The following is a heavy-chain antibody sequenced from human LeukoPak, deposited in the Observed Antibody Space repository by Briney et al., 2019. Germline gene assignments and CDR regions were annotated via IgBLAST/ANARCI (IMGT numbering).Heavy chain of an antibody. Sequence: GGSLRLSCAASGFTFDDYAMHWVRQAPGKGLEWVSGISWNSGNIGYADSVKGRFTISRENANNSLYLQMNSLTAGDTAIYYCAKGYRLDNNWHGVDYWGQGTLVTVSS. V-gene: IGHV3-9*01. CDR3: AKGYRLDNNWHGVDY. CDR2: ISWNSGNI. CDR1: GFTFDDYA. J-gene: IGHJ4*02. D-gene: IGHD1-1*01.